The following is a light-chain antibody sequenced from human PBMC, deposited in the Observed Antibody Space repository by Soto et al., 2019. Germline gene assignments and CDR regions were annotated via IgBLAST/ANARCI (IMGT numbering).Light chain of an antibody. CDR2: DAS. V-gene: IGKV3-11*01. CDR3: QQCYNWHQWT. Sequence: EIVLTQSPATLSLSPGERATLSCRASQSVGTFFAWYQQKPGQAPRLLIYDASNRATGIPARFSGSGSGTDFTLTISSLEPEDFAVYYCQQCYNWHQWTFGQGTKV. CDR1: QSVGTF. J-gene: IGKJ1*01.